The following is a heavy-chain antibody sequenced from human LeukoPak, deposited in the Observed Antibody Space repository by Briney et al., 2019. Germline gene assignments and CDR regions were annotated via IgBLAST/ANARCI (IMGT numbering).Heavy chain of an antibody. J-gene: IGHJ6*02. V-gene: IGHV3-53*01. CDR3: ARVDTAMYYYYGMDV. D-gene: IGHD5-18*01. CDR1: GFTVSSNY. Sequence: GGSLRLSCAASGFTVSSNYMSWVRQAPGKGLEWVSVIYSGGSTYYADSVKGRFTISRDNSKNTLYLQMNSLRAEDTAVYYCARVDTAMYYYYGMDVWGQGTTVTVSS. CDR2: IYSGGST.